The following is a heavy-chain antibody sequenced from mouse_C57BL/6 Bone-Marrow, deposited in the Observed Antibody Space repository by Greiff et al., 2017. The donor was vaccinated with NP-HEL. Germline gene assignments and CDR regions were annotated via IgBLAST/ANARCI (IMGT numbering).Heavy chain of an antibody. CDR1: GFSLTSYG. CDR3: ARNWGYGSPYYFDY. J-gene: IGHJ2*01. Sequence: VKLQESGPGLVQPSQSLSITCTVSGFSLTSYGVHWVRQSPGKGLEWLGVIWSGGSTDYNAAFISRLSISKDNSKSQVFFKMNSLQADDTAIYYCARNWGYGSPYYFDYWGQGTTLTVSS. V-gene: IGHV2-2*01. D-gene: IGHD1-1*01. CDR2: IWSGGST.